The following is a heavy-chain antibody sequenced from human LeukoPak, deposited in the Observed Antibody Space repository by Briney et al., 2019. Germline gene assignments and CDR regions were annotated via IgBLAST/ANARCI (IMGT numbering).Heavy chain of an antibody. CDR3: ARELPYYYYYMDV. CDR1: GFTFSSYA. Sequence: GGSLRLSCAASGFTFSSYAMHWVRQAPGKGLEWVAVISYDGSNKYYADSVKGRFTISRDNSKNTLYLQMNSLRAEDTAVYYCARELPYYYYYMDVWGKGTTVTVSS. D-gene: IGHD2-15*01. V-gene: IGHV3-30*04. J-gene: IGHJ6*03. CDR2: ISYDGSNK.